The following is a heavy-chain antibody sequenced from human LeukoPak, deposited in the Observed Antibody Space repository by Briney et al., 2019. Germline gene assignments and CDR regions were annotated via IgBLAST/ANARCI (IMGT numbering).Heavy chain of an antibody. CDR3: ARDQGYSGYT. CDR2: ISWNSVSI. V-gene: IGHV3-9*01. Sequence: GGSLRLSCAASGFTFDDYAMHWVRQAPGKGLEWVSGISWNSVSIGYEDSVKGRFTISRDNAKNSLYLQMNSLRAEDTAVYYCARDQGYSGYTWGQGTLVTVSS. D-gene: IGHD5-12*01. CDR1: GFTFDDYA. J-gene: IGHJ5*02.